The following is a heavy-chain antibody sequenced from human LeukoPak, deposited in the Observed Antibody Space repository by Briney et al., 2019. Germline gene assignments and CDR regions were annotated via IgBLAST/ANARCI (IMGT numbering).Heavy chain of an antibody. Sequence: SETLSLTCTVSGGSISSSSYYWGWIRQPPGKGLEWIGSIYYSGSTYYNPSLKSRVTISVDTSKNQFSLKLSSVTAADTAVYYCAIQRDDFWSGYSWWGQGTLVTVSS. V-gene: IGHV4-39*01. D-gene: IGHD3-3*01. CDR1: GGSISSSSYY. CDR2: IYYSGST. J-gene: IGHJ4*02. CDR3: AIQRDDFWSGYSW.